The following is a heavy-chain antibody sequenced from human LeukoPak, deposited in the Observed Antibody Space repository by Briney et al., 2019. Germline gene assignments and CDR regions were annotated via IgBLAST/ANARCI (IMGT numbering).Heavy chain of an antibody. J-gene: IGHJ4*02. CDR2: IKQDGSEK. CDR3: ARVSSRYSPLIGYLDY. V-gene: IGHV3-7*01. Sequence: PGGSLRLSCAASGFTFSSYWMSWVCQAPGKGLEWVANIKQDGSEKYYVDSVKGRFTISRDNAKNSLYLQMNSLRAEDTAVYYCARVSSRYSPLIGYLDYWGQGTLVTVSS. D-gene: IGHD2-21*01. CDR1: GFTFSSYW.